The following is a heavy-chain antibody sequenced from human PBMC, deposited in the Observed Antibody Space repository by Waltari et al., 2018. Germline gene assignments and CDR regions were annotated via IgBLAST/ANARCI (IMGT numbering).Heavy chain of an antibody. Sequence: QVQLRESGPGLVNPSGTLSLTCIVSGDSLTNNFWWSWVRQRPGKSLEWLGQIYRTGKTNYNPSLESRVIVSIDTSNNQLSLKRTSVTAADTAIYYCARDRGKGLYLDSWGQGILVTVSP. CDR3: ARDRGKGLYLDS. CDR2: IYRTGKT. V-gene: IGHV4-4*02. J-gene: IGHJ4*02. D-gene: IGHD2-15*01. CDR1: GDSLTNNFW.